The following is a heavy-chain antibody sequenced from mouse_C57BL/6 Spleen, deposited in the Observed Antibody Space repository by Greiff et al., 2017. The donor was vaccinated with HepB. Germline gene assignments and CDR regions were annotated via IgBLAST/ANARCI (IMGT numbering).Heavy chain of an antibody. V-gene: IGHV1-50*01. CDR2: IDPSDSYT. Sequence: QVQLQQPGAELVKPGASVKLSCKASGYTFTSYWMQWVKQRPGQGLEWIGEIDPSDSYTNYNQKFKDKATLTVDTSSSTAYMQLSSLTSEDSAVYYCARNWDDGYWGQGTTLTVSS. D-gene: IGHD4-1*01. CDR1: GYTFTSYW. CDR3: ARNWDDGY. J-gene: IGHJ2*01.